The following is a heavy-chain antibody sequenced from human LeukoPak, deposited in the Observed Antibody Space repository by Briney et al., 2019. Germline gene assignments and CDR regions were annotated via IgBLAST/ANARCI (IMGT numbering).Heavy chain of an antibody. CDR1: GFTFDDYA. V-gene: IGHV3-9*01. CDR3: AEDRGIVVVPAAIGDYYGMDV. J-gene: IGHJ6*02. CDR2: ISWSSGSI. Sequence: GGSLRLSCAASGFTFDDYAMHWVRQAPGKGLEWVSGISWSSGSIGYADSVKGRFTISRGNAKNSLYLQMNSLRAEDTALYYCAEDRGIVVVPAAIGDYYGMDVWGQGTTVTVSS. D-gene: IGHD2-2*01.